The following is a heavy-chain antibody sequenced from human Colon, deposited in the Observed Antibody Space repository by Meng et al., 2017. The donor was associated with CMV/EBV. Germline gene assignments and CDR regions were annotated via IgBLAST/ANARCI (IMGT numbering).Heavy chain of an antibody. CDR1: GFTFSNYA. V-gene: IGHV3-23*01. CDR3: VRYENLQHGMDV. J-gene: IGHJ6*02. CDR2: ISGSGGTR. D-gene: IGHD1-14*01. Sequence: GGSLRLSCTASGFTFSNYAMSWVRQAPGKGLEWVSAISGSGGTRDYADSVKGRFTMSRDNSENTLYLQMNSLRAGDTAVYYCVRYENLQHGMDVWGHGTTVTVSS.